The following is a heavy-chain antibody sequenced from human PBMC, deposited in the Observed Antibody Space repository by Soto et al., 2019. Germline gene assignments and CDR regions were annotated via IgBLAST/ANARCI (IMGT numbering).Heavy chain of an antibody. Sequence: SVKVSCKACGYTFTSYAMHSVRQAPGQRLEWMGWINAGNGNTKYSQKFQGRVTITRDTSASTAYMELSSLRSEDTAVYYCARSIVVVTALDYWGQGTLVTVSS. D-gene: IGHD2-21*02. J-gene: IGHJ4*02. V-gene: IGHV1-3*01. CDR2: INAGNGNT. CDR3: ARSIVVVTALDY. CDR1: GYTFTSYA.